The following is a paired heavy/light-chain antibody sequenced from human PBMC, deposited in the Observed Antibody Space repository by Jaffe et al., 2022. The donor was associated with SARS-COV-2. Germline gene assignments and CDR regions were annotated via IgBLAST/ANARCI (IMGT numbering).Light chain of an antibody. CDR3: QQSYITPLT. CDR1: QSISRS. CDR2: AAS. J-gene: IGKJ4*01. Sequence: DIQVTQSPLSLSASVGDRVTITCRASQSISRSLNWYQQRPGKAPKLLIYAASSLESGVPSRFSGGGSATDFTLTIRSLQPDDFATYYCQQSYITPLTFGGGTKVESK. V-gene: IGKV1-39*01.
Heavy chain of an antibody. J-gene: IGHJ3*02. CDR3: AKDSGSGSYDAFDI. CDR1: GFTFDEYA. Sequence: EVQLVESGGDLVQPGRSLRLSCAASGFTFDEYAMHWVRQAPGKGLEWVSGISWNSGNIAFAASVKGRFTISRDNAKNSLYLQMDSLRVEDTALYYCAKDSGSGSYDAFDIWGQGTMVTVSS. V-gene: IGHV3-9*01. CDR2: ISWNSGNI. D-gene: IGHD1-26*01.